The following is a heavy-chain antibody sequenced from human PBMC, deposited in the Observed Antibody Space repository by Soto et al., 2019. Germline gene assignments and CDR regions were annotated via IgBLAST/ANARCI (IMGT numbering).Heavy chain of an antibody. Sequence: EVQLLESGGGLVQPGGSLRLSCAASGFTFSSSAMSWVRQAPGEGLEWVSAISANSDSTYYADSVKGRFTISRDDSKNTLYLQMNTLRAEDTAVYYCAKGLGYNYGPDYWGQGTLVTVSS. J-gene: IGHJ4*02. D-gene: IGHD5-18*01. CDR3: AKGLGYNYGPDY. CDR2: ISANSDST. V-gene: IGHV3-23*01. CDR1: GFTFSSSA.